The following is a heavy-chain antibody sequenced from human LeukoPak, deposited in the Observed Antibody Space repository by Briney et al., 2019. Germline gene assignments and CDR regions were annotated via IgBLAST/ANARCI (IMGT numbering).Heavy chain of an antibody. CDR3: ARDQYDILTGYYWFDP. CDR1: GFTFSSYG. V-gene: IGHV3-33*01. CDR2: IWYDGSNK. Sequence: PGGSLRHSCSASGFTFSSYGIHWVPQAPGKGLEWVPVIWYDGSNKYDADSVSGRFTISRDNSKNTRDLQMNSMTAEDTAVYYCARDQYDILTGYYWFDPWGQGTLVTVSS. J-gene: IGHJ5*02. D-gene: IGHD3-9*01.